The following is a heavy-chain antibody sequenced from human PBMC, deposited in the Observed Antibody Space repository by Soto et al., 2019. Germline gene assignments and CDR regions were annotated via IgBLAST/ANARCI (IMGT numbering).Heavy chain of an antibody. CDR1: GFTFSDYY. D-gene: IGHD6-13*01. CDR3: ALVPAAGTDY. J-gene: IGHJ4*02. CDR2: INSDGSST. V-gene: IGHV3-74*01. Sequence: PGGFLRLSCAASGFTFSDYYMSWIRQAPGKGLEWVSRINSDGSSTSYADSVKGRFTISRDNAKNTLYLQMNSLRAEDTDVYYWALVPAAGTDYWGQGTLVTVSS.